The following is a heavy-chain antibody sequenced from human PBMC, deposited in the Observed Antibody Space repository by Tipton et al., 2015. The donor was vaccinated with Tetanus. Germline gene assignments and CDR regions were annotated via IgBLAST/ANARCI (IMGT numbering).Heavy chain of an antibody. D-gene: IGHD3-10*01. CDR3: ARDPHTIRTGNHRGFDY. J-gene: IGHJ4*02. CDR2: IKQDGNEK. V-gene: IGHV3-7*03. CDR1: GFSLETFG. Sequence: SLRLSCVASGFSLETFGINWVRQAPGKGLEWVANIKQDGNEKYHVDSVKGRFTISRDNGKNLLYLEMNSLRVEDTAVYYCARDPHTIRTGNHRGFDYWGQGTLVTVSS.